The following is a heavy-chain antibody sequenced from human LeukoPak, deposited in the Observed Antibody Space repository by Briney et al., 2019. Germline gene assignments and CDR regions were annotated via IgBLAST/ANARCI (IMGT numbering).Heavy chain of an antibody. J-gene: IGHJ4*02. CDR2: INPGNGDT. V-gene: IGHV1-3*03. CDR3: AREGGEWELPIDY. D-gene: IGHD1-26*01. Sequence: ASVKVSCKASGYTFTSYTIHWVRQAPGQRLKWMGWINPGNGDTEYSQDFQGRVTITRDTSATTAYMELSSLRSDDMSIYYCAREGGEWELPIDYWGQGTLVTVSS. CDR1: GYTFTSYT.